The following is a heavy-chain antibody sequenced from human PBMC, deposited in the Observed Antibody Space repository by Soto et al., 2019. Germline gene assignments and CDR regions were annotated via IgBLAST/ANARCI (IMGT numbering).Heavy chain of an antibody. Sequence: QVQLVQSGVEVKKPGASVRVSCKASGYTFTSFGINWVRQAPGQGLEWMGWISPFNGNTNYAEKVQGRVTLTTDTSTSTAYMELRSLTSDDTAVYYCAKSKWQFLVTGDWFDPWGQGTLVTVSS. CDR2: ISPFNGNT. CDR3: AKSKWQFLVTGDWFDP. J-gene: IGHJ5*02. V-gene: IGHV1-18*01. D-gene: IGHD6-19*01. CDR1: GYTFTSFG.